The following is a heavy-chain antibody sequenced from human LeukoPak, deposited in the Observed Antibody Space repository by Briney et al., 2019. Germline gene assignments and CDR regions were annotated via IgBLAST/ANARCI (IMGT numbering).Heavy chain of an antibody. CDR3: ARDSRPYYDSRGGWFDP. Sequence: ASVKVSCKASGGTFSSYAISWVRQAPGQGLEWMGRIIPILGIANYAQKFQGRVTITADKSTSTAYMELSSLRSEDTAVYYCARDSRPYYDSRGGWFDPWGQGTLVTVSS. CDR2: IIPILGIA. D-gene: IGHD3-22*01. CDR1: GGTFSSYA. J-gene: IGHJ5*02. V-gene: IGHV1-69*04.